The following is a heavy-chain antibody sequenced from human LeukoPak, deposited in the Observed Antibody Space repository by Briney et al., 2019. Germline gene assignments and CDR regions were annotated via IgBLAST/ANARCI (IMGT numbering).Heavy chain of an antibody. J-gene: IGHJ3*02. CDR3: AKDLTIVVVYDAFDI. V-gene: IGHV3-23*01. D-gene: IGHD3-22*01. CDR1: GFTFSSYA. Sequence: TGGSLRLSCAASGFTFSSYAMSWVRQAPGKGLEWVSAISGSGGSTYYADSVKGRFTISRDNSKNTLYLQMNSLRAEDTAVYYCAKDLTIVVVYDAFDIWGQGTMVTVSS. CDR2: ISGSGGST.